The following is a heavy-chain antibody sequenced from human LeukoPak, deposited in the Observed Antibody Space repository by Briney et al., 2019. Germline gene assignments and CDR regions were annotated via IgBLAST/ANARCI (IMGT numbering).Heavy chain of an antibody. CDR1: GGSISSYY. CDR3: ARRWGDAFDI. Sequence: SETLSLTCTVSGGSISSYYWSWIRQPPRKGLEWIGYIYYSGSTNYNPSLKSRVTISVDTSKNQFFLKLSSVTAADTAVYYCARRWGDAFDIWGQGTMVTVSS. J-gene: IGHJ3*02. V-gene: IGHV4-59*08. D-gene: IGHD1-26*01. CDR2: IYYSGST.